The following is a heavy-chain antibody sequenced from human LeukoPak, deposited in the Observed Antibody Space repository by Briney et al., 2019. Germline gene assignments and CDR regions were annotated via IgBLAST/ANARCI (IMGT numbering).Heavy chain of an antibody. V-gene: IGHV1-18*04. D-gene: IGHD4-17*01. CDR3: ARELTTVTTSLSLDY. CDR1: GYTFTGYY. J-gene: IGHJ4*02. Sequence: ASVKVSCKASGYTFTGYYMHWVRQAPGQGLEWMGWISAYNGNTNYAQKLQGRVTMTTDTSTSTAYMELRSLRSDDTAVYYCARELTTVTTSLSLDYWGQGTLVTVSS. CDR2: ISAYNGNT.